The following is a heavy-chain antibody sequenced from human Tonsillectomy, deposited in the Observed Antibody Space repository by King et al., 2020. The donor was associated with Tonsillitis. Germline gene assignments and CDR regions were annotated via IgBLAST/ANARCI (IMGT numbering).Heavy chain of an antibody. CDR1: GFTFSSYG. CDR3: AKDWLDSSGWDYFDY. V-gene: IGHV3-30*18. J-gene: IGHJ4*02. D-gene: IGHD6-19*01. Sequence: VQLVESGGGVVQPGRSLRLSCAASGFTFSSYGMHWVRQAPGKGLEWVAAISYDGSIKYYADSVKGRFTTPRDNSKNTLYLQMNSLRADDTAVYYCAKDWLDSSGWDYFDYWGQGTLVTVSS. CDR2: ISYDGSIK.